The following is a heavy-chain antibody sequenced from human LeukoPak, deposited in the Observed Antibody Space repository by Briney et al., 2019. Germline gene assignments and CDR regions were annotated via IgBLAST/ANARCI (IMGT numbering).Heavy chain of an antibody. CDR2: ISQNGDS. J-gene: IGHJ4*02. D-gene: IGHD1-26*01. Sequence: RTSETLSLTCGVSGGSLSFYYWSWIRQSPGKGLEWIAEISQNGDSNYNMSLKSRVTISLDKSKNQVSLKLSSVTAADTAVYYCASLRERSYYARGFDYWGQGTLVTVSS. V-gene: IGHV4-34*01. CDR3: ASLRERSYYARGFDY. CDR1: GGSLSFYY.